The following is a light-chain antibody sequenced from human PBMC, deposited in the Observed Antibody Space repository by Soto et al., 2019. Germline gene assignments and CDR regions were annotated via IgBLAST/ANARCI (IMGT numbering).Light chain of an antibody. J-gene: IGLJ1*01. Sequence: VLTQPPSASGSPGQSLTISCAGTGSDVGAYKYVSWYQQHLGKAPKLIIYEVDKRPSGVPDRFSGSKSGNTASLTVSGLQAEDEADYYCSSYGGSNIPLYVFGTGTKVTVL. CDR1: GSDVGAYKY. CDR3: SSYGGSNIPLYV. CDR2: EVD. V-gene: IGLV2-8*01.